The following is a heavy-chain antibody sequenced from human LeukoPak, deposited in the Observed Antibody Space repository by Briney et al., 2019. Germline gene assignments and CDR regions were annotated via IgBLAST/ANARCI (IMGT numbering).Heavy chain of an antibody. CDR2: IYTVGST. CDR1: GESFSGHY. J-gene: IGHJ4*02. CDR3: ARMRDWSGPFDY. Sequence: SETLSLTCAVYGESFSGHYWTWIRQPAGKGLEWIGRIYTVGSTNYNPSLKSRVTISVDKSKNQFSLKLTSVTAADTAVYYCARMRDWSGPFDYWGQGTLVTVSS. D-gene: IGHD3-3*01. V-gene: IGHV4-59*10.